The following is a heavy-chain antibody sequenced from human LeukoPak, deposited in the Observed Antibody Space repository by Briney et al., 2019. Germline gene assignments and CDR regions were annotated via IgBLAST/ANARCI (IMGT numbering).Heavy chain of an antibody. D-gene: IGHD1-26*01. J-gene: IGHJ4*02. CDR3: AKDILGWELLQGFDH. Sequence: GRSLRLSCAASGFTFSSYGMHWVRQAPGKGLEWVAVIWYDGSNKYYADSVKGRFTVSRDNSKNTLYLQMNSLRAEDTAVYYCAKDILGWELLQGFDHWGQGILVAVSS. V-gene: IGHV3-33*06. CDR1: GFTFSSYG. CDR2: IWYDGSNK.